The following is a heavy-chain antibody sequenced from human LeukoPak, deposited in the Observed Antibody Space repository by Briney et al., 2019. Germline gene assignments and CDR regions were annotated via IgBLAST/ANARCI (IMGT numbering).Heavy chain of an antibody. CDR3: ARVNYYDSSGNSYGSYYYYMDV. CDR2: INHSGST. CDR1: GGSFSGYY. Sequence: PSETLSLTCAVYGGSFSGYYWSWIRQPPGKGLEWIGEINHSGSTNYNPSLKSRVTISVDTSKNQFSLKLSSVTAADTAVYYCARVNYYDSSGNSYGSYYYYMDVWGKGTTVTISS. V-gene: IGHV4-34*01. J-gene: IGHJ6*03. D-gene: IGHD3-22*01.